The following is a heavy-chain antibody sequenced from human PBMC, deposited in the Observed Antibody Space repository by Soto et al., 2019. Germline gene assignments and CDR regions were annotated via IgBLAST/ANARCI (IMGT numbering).Heavy chain of an antibody. CDR2: ICGSGGST. J-gene: IGHJ3*02. CDR1: GFTFGSYA. CDR3: AKRGRHDFWSGYYTKGALDT. V-gene: IGHV3-23*01. Sequence: EVQLLESGGGLVQPGRSLRLSCAASGFTFGSYAMSWVRQAPGKGLEWVSAICGSGGSTYYADSVKGRFTISRDNSKKTLYLQMNSLRAEDTAVYYCAKRGRHDFWSGYYTKGALDTWGQGPMITFSS. D-gene: IGHD3-3*01.